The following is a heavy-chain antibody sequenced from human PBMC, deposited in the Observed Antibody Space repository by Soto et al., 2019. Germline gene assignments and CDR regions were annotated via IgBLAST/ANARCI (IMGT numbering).Heavy chain of an antibody. CDR1: GYTFTSYY. V-gene: IGHV1-46*01. J-gene: IGHJ4*02. Sequence: GASVKVSCKASGYTFTSYYMHWVRQAPGQGLEWMGIINPSGGSTSYAQKFQGRVTMTRDTSTSTVYMELSSLRSEDTAVYYCARDQSMRGSSSPTCGDYWGQGTLVTVSS. D-gene: IGHD6-6*01. CDR2: INPSGGST. CDR3: ARDQSMRGSSSPTCGDY.